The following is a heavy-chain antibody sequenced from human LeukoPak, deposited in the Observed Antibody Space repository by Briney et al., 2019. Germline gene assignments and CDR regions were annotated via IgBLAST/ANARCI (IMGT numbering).Heavy chain of an antibody. CDR1: GGSISSYY. Sequence: SETLSLTCTVSGGSISSYYWGWIRQPPGKGLEWIGYIYYSGSTNYNPSLKSRVTISVDTSKNQFSLKLSSVTAADTAVYYCARHRNYDSSGYYYVNYFDYWGQGTLVTVSS. D-gene: IGHD3-22*01. V-gene: IGHV4-59*08. CDR2: IYYSGST. J-gene: IGHJ4*02. CDR3: ARHRNYDSSGYYYVNYFDY.